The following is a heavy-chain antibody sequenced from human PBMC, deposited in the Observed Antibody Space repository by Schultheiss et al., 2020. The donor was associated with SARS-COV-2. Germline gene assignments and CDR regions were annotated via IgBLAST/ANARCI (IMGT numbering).Heavy chain of an antibody. J-gene: IGHJ4*02. CDR3: ARHSVGYYHADY. D-gene: IGHD3-22*01. V-gene: IGHV3-21*01. Sequence: GGSLRLSCAASGFTFNVYGMHWVRQAPGKGLEWVSSISSSSSYIYYADSVKGRFTISRDNAKNSLYLQMNSLRAEDTALYYCARHSVGYYHADYWGQGTLVTVSS. CDR2: ISSSSSYI. CDR1: GFTFNVYG.